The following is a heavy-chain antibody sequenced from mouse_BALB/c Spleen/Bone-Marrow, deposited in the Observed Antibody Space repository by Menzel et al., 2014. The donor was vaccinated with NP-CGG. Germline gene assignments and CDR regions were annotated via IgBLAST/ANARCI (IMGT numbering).Heavy chain of an antibody. CDR3: ARLTTVVPYDY. CDR1: GYTFTSYW. J-gene: IGHJ2*01. V-gene: IGHV1-7*01. D-gene: IGHD1-1*01. CDR2: INPSTGYT. Sequence: VKLMESGAEPAKPGASVKMSCKASGYTFTSYWMHWVKQRPGQGLEWIGYINPSTGYTEYNQKFKDKATLTADKSSSTAYMQLSSLTSEDSAVYYCARLTTVVPYDYWGQGTTLTVSS.